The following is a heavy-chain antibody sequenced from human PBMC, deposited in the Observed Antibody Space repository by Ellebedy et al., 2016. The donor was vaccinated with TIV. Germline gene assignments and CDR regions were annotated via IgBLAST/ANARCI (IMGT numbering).Heavy chain of an antibody. V-gene: IGHV3-7*01. Sequence: PGGSLRLSCAASGFTFSTYWMSWVRQAPGKGLEWVAKIKQDGCEKHYVDSVKGRFTIFRDNAKNSLYLQMNILRAEDTAVYYCSRLGPYSGSYYSPVDYWGQGTLVTVSS. CDR1: GFTFSTYW. CDR3: SRLGPYSGSYYSPVDY. J-gene: IGHJ4*02. D-gene: IGHD1-26*01. CDR2: IKQDGCEK.